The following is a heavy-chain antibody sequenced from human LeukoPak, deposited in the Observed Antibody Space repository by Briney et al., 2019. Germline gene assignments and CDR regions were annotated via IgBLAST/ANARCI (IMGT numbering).Heavy chain of an antibody. D-gene: IGHD1-26*01. V-gene: IGHV4-4*07. CDR2: IYTSGNT. Sequence: PSETLSLTCTVSGDSISSYYWSWIRQPAGKGLEWIGRIYTSGNTKYNPSLKSRVTMSLDTSKNQFSLKLNSVTAADTAVYYRARGGVPGLVGAKVRRPWFDAWGQGTLVTVSS. CDR3: ARGGVPGLVGAKVRRPWFDA. CDR1: GDSISSYY. J-gene: IGHJ5*02.